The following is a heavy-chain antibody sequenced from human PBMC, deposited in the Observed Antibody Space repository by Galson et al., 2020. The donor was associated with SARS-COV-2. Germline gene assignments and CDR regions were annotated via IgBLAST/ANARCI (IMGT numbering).Heavy chain of an antibody. V-gene: IGHV1-46*01. CDR2: INPSGGGT. D-gene: IGHD3-22*01. Sequence: ASVKVSCKASGYSFTSFYMHWVRQAPGQGPEWMGIINPSGGGTTYPQKFQGRVTMTRDTSTSTVYMELISLRSEDTAVYYCARVYCDSSGYYFDYWGQGTLVTVSS. CDR1: GYSFTSFY. J-gene: IGHJ4*02. CDR3: ARVYCDSSGYYFDY.